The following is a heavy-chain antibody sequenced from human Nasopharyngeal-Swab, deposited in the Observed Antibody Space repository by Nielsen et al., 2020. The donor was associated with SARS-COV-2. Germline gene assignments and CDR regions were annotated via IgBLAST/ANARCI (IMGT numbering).Heavy chain of an antibody. J-gene: IGHJ6*03. Sequence: SETLSLTCTVSGGSISSGDYYWSWIRQPPGKGLEWIGYIYYSGSTYYNPSPKRRVTISVDTSKNQFSLKLSFVTAADTAVYYCARGLGYCSGGTCYYFYYYMDVWGKGTTVTVSS. CDR2: IYYSGST. D-gene: IGHD2-15*01. CDR1: GGSISSGDYY. V-gene: IGHV4-30-4*01. CDR3: ARGLGYCSGGTCYYFYYYMDV.